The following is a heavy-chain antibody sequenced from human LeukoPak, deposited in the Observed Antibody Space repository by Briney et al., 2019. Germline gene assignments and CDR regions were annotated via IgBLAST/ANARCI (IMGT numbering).Heavy chain of an antibody. CDR3: ARGPQTVAGARNYYYYYMDV. CDR2: MNPNSGNT. Sequence: ASVKVSCKASGYTFTMYYIHWVRQAPGQGLEWMGWMNPNSGNTGYAQKFQGRVTMTRNTSISTAYMELSSLRSEDTAVYYCARGPQTVAGARNYYYYYMDVWGKGTTVTVSS. D-gene: IGHD6-19*01. CDR1: GYTFTMYY. V-gene: IGHV1-8*01. J-gene: IGHJ6*03.